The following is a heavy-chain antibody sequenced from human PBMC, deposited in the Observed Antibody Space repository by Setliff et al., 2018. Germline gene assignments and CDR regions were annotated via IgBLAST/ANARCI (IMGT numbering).Heavy chain of an antibody. J-gene: IGHJ6*03. D-gene: IGHD3-3*01. CDR2: MNPNSGNT. Sequence: ASVKVSCKASGYTFTSYDINWVRQATGQGLEWMGWMNPNSGNTGYAQKFQGRVTITRNTSISTAYMELSSLKSEDTAVYYCARGGGQIHYDFWSGYFSDPQPNYYYYYMDVWGKGTTVTVSS. V-gene: IGHV1-8*03. CDR1: GYTFTSYD. CDR3: ARGGGQIHYDFWSGYFSDPQPNYYYYYMDV.